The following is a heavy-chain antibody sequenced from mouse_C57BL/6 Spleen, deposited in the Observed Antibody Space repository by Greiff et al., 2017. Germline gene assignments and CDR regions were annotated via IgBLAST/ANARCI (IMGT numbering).Heavy chain of an antibody. J-gene: IGHJ4*01. D-gene: IGHD2-4*01. CDR1: GYTFTSYW. Sequence: QVQLQQPGAELVKPGASVKMSCKASGYTFTSYWITWVKQRPGQGLEWIGDIYPGSGSTNDNEKFKSKATLTVDTSSSTAYMQLSSLTSEDSAVYYCARLGMDDYDVSYAMDYWGQGTSVTVSS. CDR2: IYPGSGST. V-gene: IGHV1-55*01. CDR3: ARLGMDDYDVSYAMDY.